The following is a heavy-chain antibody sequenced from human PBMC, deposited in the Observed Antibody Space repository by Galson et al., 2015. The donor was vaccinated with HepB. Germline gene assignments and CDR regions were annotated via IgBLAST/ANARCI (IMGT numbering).Heavy chain of an antibody. J-gene: IGHJ5*02. CDR1: GFTFSSYA. D-gene: IGHD4-11*01. CDR2: ISYDGSNK. V-gene: IGHV3-30-3*01. Sequence: SLRLSCAASGFTFSSYAMHWVRQAPGKGLEWVAVISYDGSNKYYADSVKGRFTISRDNSKNTLYLQMNSLRAEDTAVYYCARDTNSNYSPWGQGTLVTVSS. CDR3: ARDTNSNYSP.